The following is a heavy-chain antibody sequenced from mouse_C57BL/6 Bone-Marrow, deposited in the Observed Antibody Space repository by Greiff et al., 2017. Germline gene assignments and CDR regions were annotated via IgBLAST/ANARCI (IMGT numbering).Heavy chain of an antibody. CDR3: ARPGSYAMDY. J-gene: IGHJ4*01. CDR2: ISSGSSTI. V-gene: IGHV5-17*01. CDR1: GFTFSDYG. Sequence: DVKLVESGGGLVKPGGSLKLSCAASGFTFSDYGMHWVRQAPEKGLEWVAYISSGSSTIYYADTVKGRFTISRDKAKNTLFLQMTRLRSEDTAMYYCARPGSYAMDYWGKGTSVTVSS.